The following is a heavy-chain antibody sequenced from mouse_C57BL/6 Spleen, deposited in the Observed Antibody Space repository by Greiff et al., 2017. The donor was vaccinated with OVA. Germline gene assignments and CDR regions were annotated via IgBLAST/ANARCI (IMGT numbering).Heavy chain of an antibody. CDR3: TRSELLLREAWFAY. J-gene: IGHJ3*01. D-gene: IGHD1-1*01. Sequence: VQLQQSGAELVRPGASVTLSCKASGYTFTDYEMHWVKQTPVHGLEWIGAIDPETGGTAYNQKFKGKAILTADKSSSTAYMELRSLTSEDSAVYYCTRSELLLREAWFAYWGQGTLVTVSA. CDR2: IDPETGGT. CDR1: GYTFTDYE. V-gene: IGHV1-15*01.